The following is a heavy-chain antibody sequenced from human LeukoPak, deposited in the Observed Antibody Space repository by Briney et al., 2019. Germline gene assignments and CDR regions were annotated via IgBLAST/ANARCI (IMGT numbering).Heavy chain of an antibody. CDR3: AKEGEVAAAGTTDAEYFQH. CDR1: GFTFSTYG. Sequence: PGGSLRLSCAASGFTFSTYGMHWVRQAPGKGLEWVAVISYDGTKKYYVDSVKGRFTISRDNSKNMVYLQMNSLRAEDTAVYYCAKEGEVAAAGTTDAEYFQHWGQGTLVTVSS. V-gene: IGHV3-30*18. D-gene: IGHD6-13*01. J-gene: IGHJ1*01. CDR2: ISYDGTKK.